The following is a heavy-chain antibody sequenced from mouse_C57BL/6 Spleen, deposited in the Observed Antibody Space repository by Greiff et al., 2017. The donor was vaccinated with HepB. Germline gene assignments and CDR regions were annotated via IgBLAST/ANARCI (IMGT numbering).Heavy chain of an antibody. V-gene: IGHV1-80*01. D-gene: IGHD2-4*01. Sequence: VQLQQSGAELVKPGASVKISCKASGYAFSSYWMNWVKQRPGKGLEWIGQIYPGDGDTNYNGKFKGKATLTADKSSSTAYMQLSILTSEDSAVYFCARDYDYDGGFAYWGQGTLVTVSA. CDR3: ARDYDYDGGFAY. CDR2: IYPGDGDT. J-gene: IGHJ3*01. CDR1: GYAFSSYW.